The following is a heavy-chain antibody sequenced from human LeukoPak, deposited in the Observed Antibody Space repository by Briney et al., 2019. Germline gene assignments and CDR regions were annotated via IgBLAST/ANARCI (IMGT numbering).Heavy chain of an antibody. V-gene: IGHV4-31*11. J-gene: IGHJ5*02. CDR1: GGSISSGGFY. CDR2: VYYSGST. CDR3: ARVGQWGFDP. D-gene: IGHD1-26*01. Sequence: SETLSLTCAVSGGSISSGGFYWGWIRQHPGNLEWIGFVYYSGSTYYNPSLKSQVTISVDTSKNQFSLKLSSVTAADTAVYYCARVGQWGFDPWGQGTLVTVSS.